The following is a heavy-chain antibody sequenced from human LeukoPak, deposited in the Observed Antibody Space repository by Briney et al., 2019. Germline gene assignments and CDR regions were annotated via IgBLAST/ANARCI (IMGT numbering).Heavy chain of an antibody. Sequence: KPSETLSLTCTVSGGSINNYYWSWVRQPPGEGLQWIAYIYYSGSTNYNPSLQTRVTISVDTSNNQFSLRLNSVTAADTAVYYCARFSKYYDTIHYLDYWGQGILVTVSS. CDR2: IYYSGST. D-gene: IGHD3-22*01. J-gene: IGHJ4*02. CDR1: GGSINNYY. V-gene: IGHV4-59*08. CDR3: ARFSKYYDTIHYLDY.